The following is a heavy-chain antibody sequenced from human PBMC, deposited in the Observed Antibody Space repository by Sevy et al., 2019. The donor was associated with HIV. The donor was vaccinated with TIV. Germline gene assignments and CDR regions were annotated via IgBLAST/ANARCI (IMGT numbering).Heavy chain of an antibody. V-gene: IGHV3-23*01. CDR3: AREGCTRPHDH. Sequence: GGSLRLSCVASGFNFNIYSMSWVRQAPGKGLEWVSTLSFACGRINHADSVQGRFTMSRDDSKKTVYLEMNSLRAEDTAVYYCAREGCTRPHDHWGQGTLVTVSS. J-gene: IGHJ4*02. CDR2: LSFACGRI. D-gene: IGHD2-8*01. CDR1: GFNFNIYS.